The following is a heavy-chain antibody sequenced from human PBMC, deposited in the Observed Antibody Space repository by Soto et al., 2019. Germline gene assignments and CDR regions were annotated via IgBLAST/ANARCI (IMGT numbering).Heavy chain of an antibody. V-gene: IGHV4-59*08. CDR3: ARRLGYCSGGSCYPYYYYYVDV. D-gene: IGHD2-15*01. Sequence: SETLSLTCTVSGGSISSYYWSWIRQPPGKGLERIRYIYYSGSTNYNPSFKIRVTISVDTSKNHFSLNLSSVTAADTAVYYCARRLGYCSGGSCYPYYYYYVDVWGKGTTVTVSS. CDR2: IYYSGST. CDR1: GGSISSYY. J-gene: IGHJ6*03.